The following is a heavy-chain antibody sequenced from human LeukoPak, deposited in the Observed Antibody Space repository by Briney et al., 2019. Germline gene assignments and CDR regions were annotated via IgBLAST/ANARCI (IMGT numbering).Heavy chain of an antibody. J-gene: IGHJ4*02. CDR1: GGSISSYY. CDR2: IYTSGST. Sequence: PSETLSLTCTVSGGSISSYYWSWIRQPAGKGLEWIGRIYTSGSTNYNPSLKSRVTMSVDTSKNQFSLKLSSVTAADTAVYYCARGSRYCSSTSCYQYFDYWGQGTLVTVSS. D-gene: IGHD2-2*01. CDR3: ARGSRYCSSTSCYQYFDY. V-gene: IGHV4-4*07.